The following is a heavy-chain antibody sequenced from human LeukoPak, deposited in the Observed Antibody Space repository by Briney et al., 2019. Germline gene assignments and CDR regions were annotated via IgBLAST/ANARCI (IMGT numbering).Heavy chain of an antibody. D-gene: IGHD2-15*01. CDR2: IYYSGST. Sequence: SETLSLTCTVSGGSTSSSDYCWGWIRQPPGKDLEWIGSIYYSGSTYYSPSLKSRVTISVDTSKNQFSLKLTSLTAADTAVDYCVRSGGYCGDATCQVDYFALWGRGTLVTVSS. CDR1: GGSTSSSDYC. J-gene: IGHJ2*01. V-gene: IGHV4-39*01. CDR3: VRSGGYCGDATCQVDYFAL.